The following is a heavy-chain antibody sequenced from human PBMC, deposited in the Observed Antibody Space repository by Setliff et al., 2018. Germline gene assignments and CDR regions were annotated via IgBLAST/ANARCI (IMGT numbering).Heavy chain of an antibody. D-gene: IGHD4-17*01. Sequence: SVKVSCKASGGNFNIFAISWVRQAPGQGFEWMGGIIPIFGSPDYAQKFQGRVTITADESTTTSHMELRTLRSDDTALYYCATWRGTGNYGGNYYYGLDFWGQGTAVTVSS. V-gene: IGHV1-69*13. CDR2: IIPIFGSP. CDR3: ATWRGTGNYGGNYYYGLDF. J-gene: IGHJ6*02. CDR1: GGNFNIFA.